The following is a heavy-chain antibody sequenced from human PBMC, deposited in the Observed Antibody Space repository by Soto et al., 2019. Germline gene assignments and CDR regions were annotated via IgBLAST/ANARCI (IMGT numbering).Heavy chain of an antibody. CDR1: GDSVPSTSTA. V-gene: IGHV6-1*01. J-gene: IGHJ4*02. CDR3: ARGSYYSGWV. Sequence: SQTLSLTCAISGDSVPSTSTAWSWIRQSPSRGLEWLGRTYYRSKWYSDYAVSVKGRITINPDTSKNQFSLQLKSVAPEDTAVYYCARGSYYSGWVWGQGTLVTVSS. CDR2: TYYRSKWYS. D-gene: IGHD6-19*01.